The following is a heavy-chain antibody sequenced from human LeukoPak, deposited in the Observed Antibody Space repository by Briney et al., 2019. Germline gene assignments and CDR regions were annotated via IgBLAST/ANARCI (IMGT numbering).Heavy chain of an antibody. CDR2: VSFDEKTE. D-gene: IGHD5-12*01. J-gene: IGHJ4*01. CDR1: GFSFSSYA. V-gene: IGHV3-30*15. Sequence: GRSLRLSCAASGFSFSSYALHWVCQAPGQGLGRVAAVSFDEKTEYYADSVQCRFTVSRDDSKNTLFMQMSSLTAADTAVYYCLKARGYSGHDYFDYWGHGALVTVSS. CDR3: LKARGYSGHDYFDY.